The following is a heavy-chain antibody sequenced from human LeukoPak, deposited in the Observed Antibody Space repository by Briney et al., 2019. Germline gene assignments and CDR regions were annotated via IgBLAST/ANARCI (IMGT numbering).Heavy chain of an antibody. V-gene: IGHV3-7*01. Sequence: PGGSLRLSCAASGFTFSNYWMDWVRQAPGKGLEWVANIKQDGSTKHYADSLKGRFTISRDNPKNSLFLQMNNLRADDTAIYYCTRDTIGSLDYWGQGILVTVAS. J-gene: IGHJ4*02. CDR3: TRDTIGSLDY. CDR2: IKQDGSTK. CDR1: GFTFSNYW. D-gene: IGHD2-8*01.